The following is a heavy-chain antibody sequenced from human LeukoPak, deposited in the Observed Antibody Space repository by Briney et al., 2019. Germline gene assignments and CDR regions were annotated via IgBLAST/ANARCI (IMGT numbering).Heavy chain of an antibody. J-gene: IGHJ1*01. CDR2: ISYDGSNK. CDR3: AKDSTAAEYFQH. V-gene: IGHV3-30-3*01. D-gene: IGHD2-21*02. Sequence: PGRSLRLSCAASGFTFSSYAMHWVRQAPGKGLEWVAVISYDGSNKYYADSVKGRFTISRDNSKNTLYLQMNSLRAEDTAVYYCAKDSTAAEYFQHWGQGTLVTVSS. CDR1: GFTFSSYA.